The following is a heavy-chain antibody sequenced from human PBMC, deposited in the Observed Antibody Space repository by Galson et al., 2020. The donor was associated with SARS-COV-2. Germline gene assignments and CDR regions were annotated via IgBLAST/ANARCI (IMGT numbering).Heavy chain of an antibody. CDR3: ARGGRDGYNGGLDY. CDR2: IGTAGDT. V-gene: IGHV3-13*01. J-gene: IGHJ4*02. D-gene: IGHD5-12*01. CDR1: GFTFSSYD. Sequence: GGSLRLSCAASGFTFSSYDMHWVRQATGKGLEWVSAIGTAGDTYYPGSVKGRFTISRENAKNSLYLQMNSLRAGDTAVYYCARGGRDGYNGGLDYWGQGTLVTVSS.